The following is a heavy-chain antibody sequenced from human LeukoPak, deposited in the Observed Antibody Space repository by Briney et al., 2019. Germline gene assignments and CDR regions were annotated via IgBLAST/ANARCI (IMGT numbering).Heavy chain of an antibody. D-gene: IGHD6-19*01. Sequence: GGSLRLSCAASGFTFSSYWMSWVRQAPGKGLEWVANIKQDGSEKYHVDSVKGRFTISRDNAKNSLYLQMNSLRAEDTAVYYCASQARIAVAGKGGFDYWGQGTLVTVSS. CDR3: ASQARIAVAGKGGFDY. J-gene: IGHJ4*02. CDR2: IKQDGSEK. CDR1: GFTFSSYW. V-gene: IGHV3-7*01.